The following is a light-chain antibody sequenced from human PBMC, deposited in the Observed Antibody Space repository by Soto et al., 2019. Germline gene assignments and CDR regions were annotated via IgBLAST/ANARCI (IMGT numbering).Light chain of an antibody. CDR2: GAS. V-gene: IGKV3-20*01. J-gene: IGKJ1*01. CDR3: QQYGSSPWT. Sequence: EIVLTQSPGTLSLSPGERATLSCRTSKSDSSNYLAWYQQKPGQAPRLLIYGASSRATGIPDRFSGSGSGTDFTLAISRLEPEDLAVYYCQQYGSSPWTFGLGTTVEI. CDR1: KSDSSNY.